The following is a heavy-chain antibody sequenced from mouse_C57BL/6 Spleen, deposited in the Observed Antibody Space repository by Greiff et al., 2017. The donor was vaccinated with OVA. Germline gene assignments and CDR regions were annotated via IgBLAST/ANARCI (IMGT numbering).Heavy chain of an antibody. V-gene: IGHV5-4*03. CDR2: ISDGGSYT. CDR1: GFTFSSYA. J-gene: IGHJ2*01. CDR3: ARGDYFDY. Sequence: DVKLVESGGGLVKPGGSLKLSCAASGFTFSSYAMSWVRQTPEKRLEWVATISDGGSYTYYPDNVKGRFTISRDNAKNNLYLQMSHLKSEDTAMYYCARGDYFDYWGQGTTLTVSS.